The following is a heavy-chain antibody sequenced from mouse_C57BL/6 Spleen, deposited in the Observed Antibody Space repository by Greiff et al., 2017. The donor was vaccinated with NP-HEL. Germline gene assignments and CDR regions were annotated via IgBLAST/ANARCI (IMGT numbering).Heavy chain of an antibody. CDR1: GYTFTSYG. J-gene: IGHJ3*01. V-gene: IGHV1-81*01. CDR3: AIEWLRRGFAY. Sequence: VQLQQSGAELARPGASVKLSCKASGYTFTSYGISWVKQRTGQGLEWIGEIYPRSGNTYYNEKFKGKATLTADNSSSTAYMELRSLTSEDSAVYFCAIEWLRRGFAYWGQGTLVTVSA. D-gene: IGHD2-2*01. CDR2: IYPRSGNT.